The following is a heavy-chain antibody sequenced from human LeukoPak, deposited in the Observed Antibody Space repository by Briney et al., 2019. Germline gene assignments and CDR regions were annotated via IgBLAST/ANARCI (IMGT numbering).Heavy chain of an antibody. CDR2: ISYDGSNK. CDR3: AHTPSSSDY. J-gene: IGHJ4*02. V-gene: IGHV3-30*03. D-gene: IGHD6-6*01. Sequence: GGSLRLSCAASGFTFSSYGMHWVRQAPGQGLEWVAVISYDGSNKYYADSVKGRFTISRDNSKNTLYLQMNSLRAEDTAVYFCAHTPSSSDYWGQGTLVTVSS. CDR1: GFTFSSYG.